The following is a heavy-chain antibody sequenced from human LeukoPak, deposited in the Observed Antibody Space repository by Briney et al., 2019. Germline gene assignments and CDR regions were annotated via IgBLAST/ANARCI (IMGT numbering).Heavy chain of an antibody. CDR3: ARGGSRYCSSTSCYSAFDY. D-gene: IGHD2-2*02. CDR2: INPNSGGT. J-gene: IGHJ4*02. CDR1: GYTFTGYY. V-gene: IGHV1-2*02. Sequence: ASVKVSCKASGYTFTGYYMHWVRQAPGQGLEWMGWINPNSGGTNYAQKFQGRVTMTRDTSISTAYMKLSRLRSEDTAVYYCARGGSRYCSSTSCYSAFDYWGQGTLVIVSS.